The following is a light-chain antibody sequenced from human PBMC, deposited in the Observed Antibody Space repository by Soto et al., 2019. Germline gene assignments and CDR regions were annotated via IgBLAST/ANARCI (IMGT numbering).Light chain of an antibody. CDR3: AAWDDSLNCFYV. J-gene: IGLJ1*01. CDR1: SSNIGSNT. V-gene: IGLV1-44*01. CDR2: SNS. Sequence: QSVLTQPPSASGTPGQRVTISCSGSSSNIGSNTVNWYQQLPGTAPKLLIYSNSQRPSGVPDRFSGSKSGTSASLAISGLQSEDDADYYCAAWDDSLNCFYVFGTGTKLTVL.